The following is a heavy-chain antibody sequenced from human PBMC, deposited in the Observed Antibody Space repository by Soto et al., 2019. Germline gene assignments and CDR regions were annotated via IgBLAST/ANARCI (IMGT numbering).Heavy chain of an antibody. V-gene: IGHV4-4*02. D-gene: IGHD3-10*01. CDR1: GGSISSSNW. J-gene: IGHJ5*02. CDR3: ARGVYEWFGDRGWFDP. Sequence: QVQLQESGPGLVKPSGTLSLTCAVSGGSISSSNWWNWVRQPPGKGLEWIGEIYHTGSTNYNPALKRRVPLSLDKSKNQFSLKLSSVTAADTAVYYCARGVYEWFGDRGWFDPWGQGTLVTVSS. CDR2: IYHTGST.